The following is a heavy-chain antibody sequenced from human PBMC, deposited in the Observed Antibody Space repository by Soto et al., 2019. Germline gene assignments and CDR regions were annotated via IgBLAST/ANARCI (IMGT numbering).Heavy chain of an antibody. CDR1: GFTFDDNA. D-gene: IGHD3-16*01. Sequence: PGGSLRLSCAVSGFTFDDNAMHWVRQAPEKGLEWVSGINWKSDIGYADSVKGCFTISRDNAENSLYLQMNSLRAEDTALYYCAISQDRGGRTTFIYWGQGTRVTVSS. CDR3: AISQDRGGRTTFIY. J-gene: IGHJ4*02. V-gene: IGHV3-9*01. CDR2: INWKSDI.